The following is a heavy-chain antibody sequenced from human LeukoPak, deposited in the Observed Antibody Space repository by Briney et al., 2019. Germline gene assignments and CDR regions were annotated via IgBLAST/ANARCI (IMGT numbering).Heavy chain of an antibody. CDR3: ARETSLPGYSGGLGFNY. V-gene: IGHV4-59*01. CDR1: GSSISNWY. J-gene: IGHJ4*02. D-gene: IGHD6-19*01. Sequence: PSETLSLTCSVSGSSISNWYWSWIGQPPRKGLGWIGHIFDSGTTNYNPSLRTRVTISLDTSKNQVSLKLRSVTAADTAIYYCARETSLPGYSGGLGFNYWGQGTLVTVSS. CDR2: IFDSGTT.